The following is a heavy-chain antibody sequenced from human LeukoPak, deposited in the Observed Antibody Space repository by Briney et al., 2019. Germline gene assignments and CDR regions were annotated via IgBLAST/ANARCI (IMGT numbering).Heavy chain of an antibody. D-gene: IGHD2-2*01. CDR3: ARPRGCGSARCNNFDY. Sequence: TGGSLRLSCAASGFTFDDYGMSWVRQAPGKGLEWVSGINWNGGSTGYADSVKGRFTISRDNTKKSLYLQLNSLRPEDSAVYYCARPRGCGSARCNNFDYWGQGTLVTVSS. CDR1: GFTFDDYG. J-gene: IGHJ4*02. CDR2: INWNGGST. V-gene: IGHV3-20*04.